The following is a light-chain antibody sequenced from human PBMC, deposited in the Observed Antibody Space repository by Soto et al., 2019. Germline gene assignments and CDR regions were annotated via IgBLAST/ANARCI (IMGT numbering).Light chain of an antibody. Sequence: EIVLTQSPDTLSLSPGERATLSCRASQSVSSSYLAWYQQKPGQAPRLLIYGASSRATGIPDRFSGGGSGTDFTLTISRLEPEDFAVYYCQQYGSSPSWTFGQGTKV. CDR2: GAS. V-gene: IGKV3-20*01. J-gene: IGKJ1*01. CDR1: QSVSSSY. CDR3: QQYGSSPSWT.